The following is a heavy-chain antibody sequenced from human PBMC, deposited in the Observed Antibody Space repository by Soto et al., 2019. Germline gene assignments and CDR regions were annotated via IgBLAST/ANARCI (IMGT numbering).Heavy chain of an antibody. CDR3: AGVVWFRGMDV. J-gene: IGHJ6*02. CDR1: GDSVSSSSAA. Sequence: SQTLSLTCDISGDSVSSSSAAWNWIRQSPSRGLEWLGRTYYRSKWIHEYTVSMESRITINPDTSKNQFSLHIYSVTPEDAAVYYCAGVVWFRGMDVWGQGTPVTVSS. V-gene: IGHV6-1*01. CDR2: TYYRSKWIH. D-gene: IGHD3-16*01.